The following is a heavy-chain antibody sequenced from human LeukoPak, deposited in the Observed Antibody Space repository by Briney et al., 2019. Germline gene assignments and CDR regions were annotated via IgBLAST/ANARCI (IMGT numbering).Heavy chain of an antibody. D-gene: IGHD5-18*01. J-gene: IGHJ4*02. CDR1: GFTVSSNS. CDR2: LYSDGAT. Sequence: GGSLRLSCAASGFTVSSNSMTWVRQAPGKGLEGVSALYSDGATYYADSAKGRFTISRDNSKNTLYLQMNSLRAEDTAMYYCARSSRYNYGLFDYWGQGTLVTVSS. V-gene: IGHV3-53*01. CDR3: ARSSRYNYGLFDY.